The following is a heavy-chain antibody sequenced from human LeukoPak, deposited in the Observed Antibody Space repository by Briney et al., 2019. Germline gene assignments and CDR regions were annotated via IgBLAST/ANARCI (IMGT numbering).Heavy chain of an antibody. CDR1: GCTLTELS. CDR2: FDPEDGET. Sequence: ASVKVSCKVSGCTLTELSMHWVRQAPGKGLERMGGFDPEDGETIYAQKFQGRVTMTEDTSTDTAYMELSSLRSEDTAVYYCATVPLGDLYFDYWGQGTLVTVSS. J-gene: IGHJ4*02. V-gene: IGHV1-24*01. CDR3: ATVPLGDLYFDY. D-gene: IGHD3-16*01.